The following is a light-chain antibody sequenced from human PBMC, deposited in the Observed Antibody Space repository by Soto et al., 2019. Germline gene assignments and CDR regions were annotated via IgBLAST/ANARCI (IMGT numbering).Light chain of an antibody. CDR1: HSVNSK. CDR2: GTS. J-gene: IGKJ1*01. Sequence: VVLTQSPDTLSLSPVERATLSCMASHSVNSKYISWYQTKPGQAPRPLIFGTSSRARGTPDRFSGSGSGTDFTLTIRSLQSEDFALYYCHQYNNWPWTFGQGTKVDIK. CDR3: HQYNNWPWT. V-gene: IGKV3D-15*01.